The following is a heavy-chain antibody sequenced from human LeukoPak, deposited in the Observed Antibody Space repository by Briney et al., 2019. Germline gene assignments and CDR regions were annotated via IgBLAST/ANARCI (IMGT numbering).Heavy chain of an antibody. J-gene: IGHJ6*03. CDR3: ARGGLRVMVYRLYYMDV. D-gene: IGHD2-8*01. V-gene: IGHV1-2*02. CDR2: INPNSGDT. Sequence: ASVKVSCKASGYSFTGYDMHWVRQAPGQGLEWMGWINPNSGDTKYAQKFQGRVTMTRDTSTSTAYMELTRLRSDDTAVYYCARGGLRVMVYRLYYMDVWGKGTTVTVSS. CDR1: GYSFTGYD.